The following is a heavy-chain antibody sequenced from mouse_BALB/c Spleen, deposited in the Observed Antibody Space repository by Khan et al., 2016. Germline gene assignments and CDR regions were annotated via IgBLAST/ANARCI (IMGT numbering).Heavy chain of an antibody. CDR3: ARDISYGAWFAY. J-gene: IGHJ3*01. CDR1: GFTFTDYY. V-gene: IGHV7-3*02. CDR2: IRNKANGYTT. Sequence: EVELVESGGGLVQPGGSLRLSCATSGFTFTDYYMSWVRQPPGKALEWLGFIRNKANGYTTEYSASVKGRFTISRDNSQSILYLQMNTLRAEDSATYYCARDISYGAWFAYWGQGTLVTVSA. D-gene: IGHD1-1*01.